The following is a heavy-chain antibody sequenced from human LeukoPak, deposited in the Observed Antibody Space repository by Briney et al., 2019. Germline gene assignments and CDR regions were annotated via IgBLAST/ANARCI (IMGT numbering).Heavy chain of an antibody. J-gene: IGHJ5*02. V-gene: IGHV4-38-2*02. CDR2: IYHSGTT. CDR3: ARTPYSGSRGWFDP. D-gene: IGHD1-26*01. Sequence: PSETLSLTCTVSGYSISSGYYWGWLRQPPGKGLEWIGVIYHSGTTYYNPSLKSRVTISVDTSKNQFSLKLSSVTAADTAVYYCARTPYSGSRGWFDPWGQGSLVTVSS. CDR1: GYSISSGYY.